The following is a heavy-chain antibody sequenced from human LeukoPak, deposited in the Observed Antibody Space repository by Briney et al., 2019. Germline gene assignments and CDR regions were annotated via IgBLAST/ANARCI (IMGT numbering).Heavy chain of an antibody. CDR1: GFTFSSYE. V-gene: IGHV3-48*03. CDR2: IGTSDSST. CDR3: ARYGDSSVYYSADAFDI. D-gene: IGHD3-22*01. J-gene: IGHJ3*02. Sequence: GGSLRLSCAASGFTFSSYEMNWVRQAPGKGLEWVSYIGTSDSSTYYADSVKGRFTISRDNAKNSLYLQMNSLGAEDTAVYYCARYGDSSVYYSADAFDIWGQGTMVTVSS.